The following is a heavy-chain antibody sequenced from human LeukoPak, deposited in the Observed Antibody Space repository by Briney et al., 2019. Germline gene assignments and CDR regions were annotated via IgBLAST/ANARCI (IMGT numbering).Heavy chain of an antibody. V-gene: IGHV3-21*01. CDR3: ARVVGGYDRN. J-gene: IGHJ4*02. D-gene: IGHD5-12*01. Sequence: GGSLRLSCAASGFTFFSYSMNWVRQAPGKGLEWVSSISSSSSSYIYYADSVKGRFTISRDNAKNSLYLQMNSLRVDDTAVYYCARVVGGYDRNWGQGTLVTVSS. CDR1: GFTFFSYS. CDR2: ISSSSSSYI.